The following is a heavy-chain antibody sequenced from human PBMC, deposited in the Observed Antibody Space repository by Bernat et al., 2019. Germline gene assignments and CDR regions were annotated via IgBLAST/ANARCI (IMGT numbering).Heavy chain of an antibody. J-gene: IGHJ4*02. V-gene: IGHV3-30*18. Sequence: QVQLVESGGGVVQPGRSQRLSCAASGFTFSSYGMHWVRQAPGKGLEWVAVISYDGSNKYYADSVKGRFTISRDNSKNTLYLQMNSLRAEDTAVYYCAKDRITGTTFHPTSVDYWGQGTLVTVSS. D-gene: IGHD1-20*01. CDR2: ISYDGSNK. CDR1: GFTFSSYG. CDR3: AKDRITGTTFHPTSVDY.